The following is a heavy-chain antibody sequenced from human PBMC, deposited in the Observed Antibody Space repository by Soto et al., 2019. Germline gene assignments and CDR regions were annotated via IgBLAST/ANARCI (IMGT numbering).Heavy chain of an antibody. Sequence: EVQLVESGGGLVQPGGSLRLSCAGSGFTFSTYWMSWVRQAPGKGLEWVANIKEDGSEKYYVDSVKGRFTISRDNAMNSLYLQMTSLRAEDTAIYYCARGGCSSGSCHTPVEYYGVDVWGQGTTVTASS. D-gene: IGHD2-15*01. J-gene: IGHJ6*02. V-gene: IGHV3-7*05. CDR3: ARGGCSSGSCHTPVEYYGVDV. CDR2: IKEDGSEK. CDR1: GFTFSTYW.